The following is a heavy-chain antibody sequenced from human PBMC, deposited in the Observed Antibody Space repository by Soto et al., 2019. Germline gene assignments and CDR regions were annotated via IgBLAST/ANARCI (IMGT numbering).Heavy chain of an antibody. CDR1: GGSFSDYY. CDR2: IYHSGST. Sequence: SETLSLTCVVYGGSFSDYYWSWIRQPPGKGLEWIGEIYHSGSTNYNPSLKSRVTISVDTSKKQFSLKLTSVTAADTAVYYCARGLKYCGGGTCPHTEYFQHWGQGTLVTVSS. CDR3: ARGLKYCGGGTCPHTEYFQH. D-gene: IGHD2-15*01. J-gene: IGHJ1*01. V-gene: IGHV4-34*01.